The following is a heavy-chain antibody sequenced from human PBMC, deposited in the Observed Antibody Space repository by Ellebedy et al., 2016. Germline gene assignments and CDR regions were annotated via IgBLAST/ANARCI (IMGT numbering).Heavy chain of an antibody. V-gene: IGHV3-7*04. J-gene: IGHJ4*02. CDR1: GFTVSSYW. CDR3: ARGIGWIIDY. CDR2: IKQDGSEE. D-gene: IGHD6-19*01. Sequence: GGSLRLSCTDSGFTVSSYWMQWVRQAPGKGLEWVANIKQDGSEEYYVDSVKGRFTISRDNARKSLYLQMNSLRSEDTAVYYCARGIGWIIDYWGQGALVTVSS.